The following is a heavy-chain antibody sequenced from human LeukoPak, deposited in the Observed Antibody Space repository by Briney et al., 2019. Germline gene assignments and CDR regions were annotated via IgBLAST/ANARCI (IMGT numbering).Heavy chain of an antibody. CDR3: ARPSGYSYGYGIDY. CDR2: IYYSGST. CDR1: GGSISSSSYY. D-gene: IGHD5-18*01. J-gene: IGHJ4*02. Sequence: NPSETLSLTCTVSGGSISSSSYYWGWIRQPPGKGLEWIGSIYYSGSTYYNPSLKSRVTISVDTSKNQFSLKLSSVTAADTAVYYCARPSGYSYGYGIDYWGQGTLVTISS. V-gene: IGHV4-39*01.